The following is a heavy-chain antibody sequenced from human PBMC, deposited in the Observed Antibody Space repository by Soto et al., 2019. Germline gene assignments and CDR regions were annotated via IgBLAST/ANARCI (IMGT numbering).Heavy chain of an antibody. D-gene: IGHD2-21*02. J-gene: IGHJ4*02. CDR2: VNPSGSHT. Sequence: QVQLVQSGAEVKKPGASVKVSCKASGDTFTDYYIHWVRQAPGQGLEWRGTVNPSGSHTTYAQHFMGRMTVSRDTATSTLYMELTSLTSEDTAVYYCASGGHVVVVTAALDYWGQGTRVTVSS. V-gene: IGHV1-46*01. CDR1: GDTFTDYY. CDR3: ASGGHVVVVTAALDY.